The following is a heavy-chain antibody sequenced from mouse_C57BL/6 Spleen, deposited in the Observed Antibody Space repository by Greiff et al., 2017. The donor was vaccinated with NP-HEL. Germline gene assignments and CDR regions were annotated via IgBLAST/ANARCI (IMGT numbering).Heavy chain of an antibody. V-gene: IGHV1-64*01. CDR2: IHPNSGST. CDR1: GYTFTSYW. D-gene: IGHD2-1*01. CDR3: ARGNSRYFDV. J-gene: IGHJ1*03. Sequence: QVHVKQPGAELVKPGASVKLSCKASGYTFTSYWMHWVKQRPGQGLEWIGMIHPNSGSTNYNEKFTSKATLTVDKSSSTAYMQLSSLTSEDSAVYYCARGNSRYFDVWGTGTTVTVSS.